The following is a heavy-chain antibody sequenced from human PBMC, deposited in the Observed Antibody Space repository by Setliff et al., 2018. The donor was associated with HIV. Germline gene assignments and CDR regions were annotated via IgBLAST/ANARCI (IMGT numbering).Heavy chain of an antibody. CDR1: GGTFSGYA. CDR2: SIPVFGTV. Sequence: ASVKVSCKAPGGTFSGYAFSWVRQAPGQGFEWMGGSIPVFGTVNYAQKFLGRATITADGSTNTSYMELTSLRSEDTAVYFCARDSHCSGPSCYSGGQFFDYWGQGTLVTVSS. D-gene: IGHD2-15*01. V-gene: IGHV1-69*13. J-gene: IGHJ4*02. CDR3: ARDSHCSGPSCYSGGQFFDY.